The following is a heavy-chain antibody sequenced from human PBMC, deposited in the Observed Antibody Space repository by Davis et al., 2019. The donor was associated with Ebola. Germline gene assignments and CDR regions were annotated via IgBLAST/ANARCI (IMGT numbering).Heavy chain of an antibody. D-gene: IGHD3-10*01. J-gene: IGHJ6*02. V-gene: IGHV3-11*01. CDR1: GFTFSDYY. Sequence: PGGSLRLSCAASGFTFSDYYMSWIRQAPGKGLEWVSYISSSGSTIYYADSVKGRFTISRDNAKNTLYLQMNSLRAEDTAVYYCARGGKDYYGSGSYYSPYYYGMDVWGQGTTVTVSS. CDR3: ARGGKDYYGSGSYYSPYYYGMDV. CDR2: ISSSGSTI.